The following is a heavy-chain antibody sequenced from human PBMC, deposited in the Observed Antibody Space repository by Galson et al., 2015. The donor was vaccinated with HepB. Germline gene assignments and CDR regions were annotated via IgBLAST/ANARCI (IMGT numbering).Heavy chain of an antibody. CDR2: ILYDGGNK. D-gene: IGHD3-22*01. J-gene: IGHJ6*03. CDR1: GFTFSSFG. Sequence: SLRLSCAASGFTFSSFGMHWVRQAPGKGLEWVAVILYDGGNKYYADSVKGRFTIARDTSKNTLYLQMNGLRGDDTAIYYCARDALRKWYDSSFMDVWGKGTTVTVSS. CDR3: ARDALRKWYDSSFMDV. V-gene: IGHV3-30*03.